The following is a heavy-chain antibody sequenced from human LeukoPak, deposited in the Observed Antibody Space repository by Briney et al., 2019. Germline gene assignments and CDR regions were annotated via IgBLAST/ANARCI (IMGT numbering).Heavy chain of an antibody. CDR2: IYPGDSDT. Sequence: GESLKISCKGSGYSFTSYWIGCVRQMPGKGLEWMGIIYPGDSDTRYSPSFQGQVTISADKSISTAYLQWSSLKASDTAMYYCARAQGYCSSTSCYTRNYYYYYMDVWGKGTTVTVSS. V-gene: IGHV5-51*01. CDR1: GYSFTSYW. J-gene: IGHJ6*03. CDR3: ARAQGYCSSTSCYTRNYYYYYMDV. D-gene: IGHD2-2*02.